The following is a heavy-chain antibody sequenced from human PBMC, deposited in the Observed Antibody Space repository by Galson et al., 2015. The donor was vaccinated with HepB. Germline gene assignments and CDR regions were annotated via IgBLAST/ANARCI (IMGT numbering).Heavy chain of an antibody. CDR3: VKDYVYYYGSGRFAGYFDL. CDR1: GLTFSSYA. J-gene: IGHJ2*01. V-gene: IGHV3-64D*06. CDR2: ISSNGGST. Sequence: SLRLSCAASGLTFSSYAMHWVRQAPGKGLEYISAISSNGGSTYYADSVKGRFAISRDNSKNTLYLQMSSLRVEDTAVYYCVKDYVYYYGSGRFAGYFDLWGRGTLVIVSS. D-gene: IGHD3-10*01.